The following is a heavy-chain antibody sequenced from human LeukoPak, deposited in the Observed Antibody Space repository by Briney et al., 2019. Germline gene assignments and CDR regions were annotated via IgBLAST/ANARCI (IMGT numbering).Heavy chain of an antibody. D-gene: IGHD6-13*01. CDR3: ARVDSSWYRYYYYYMDV. CDR2: INHSGST. V-gene: IGHV4-34*01. J-gene: IGHJ6*03. CDR1: GGSFSGYY. Sequence: SETLSLTCAVYGGSFSGYYWSWIRQPPGKGLEWIGEINHSGSTNYNPSLKSRVTISVDTSKNQFSLKLSSVTAADTAVYYCARVDSSWYRYYYYYMDVWGKGTTVTVSS.